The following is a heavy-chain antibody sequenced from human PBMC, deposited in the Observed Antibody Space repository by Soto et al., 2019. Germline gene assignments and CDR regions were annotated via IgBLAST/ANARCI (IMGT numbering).Heavy chain of an antibody. Sequence: KPSETLSLTCTVSGGSISSSSYYWGWIRQPPGKGLEWIGSIYYSGSTYYNPSLKSRVTISVDTSKNQFSLKLSPVTAADTAVYYCAITGSYFQNYYYGMDVWGQGTTVTVSS. J-gene: IGHJ6*02. V-gene: IGHV4-39*01. CDR1: GGSISSSSYY. CDR2: IYYSGST. CDR3: AITGSYFQNYYYGMDV. D-gene: IGHD3-10*01.